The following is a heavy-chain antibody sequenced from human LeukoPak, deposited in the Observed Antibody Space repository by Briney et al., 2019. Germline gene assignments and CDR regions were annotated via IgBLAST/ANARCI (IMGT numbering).Heavy chain of an antibody. D-gene: IGHD3-22*01. J-gene: IGHJ3*02. CDR3: ARAGVVVIEPHDAFDI. CDR1: GGTFSSYA. CDR2: IIPIFGTA. V-gene: IGHV1-69*13. Sequence: SVTVSCTASGGTFSSYAISWVRQAPGQGLEWMGGIIPIFGTANYAQKFQGRVTITADESTSTAYMELSSLRSEDTAVYYCARAGVVVIEPHDAFDIWGQGTMVTVSS.